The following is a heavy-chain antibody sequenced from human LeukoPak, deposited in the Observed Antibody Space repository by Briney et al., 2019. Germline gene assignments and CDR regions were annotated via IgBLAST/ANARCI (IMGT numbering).Heavy chain of an antibody. Sequence: GSLRLSCVASGFTFSDYYMSWIRQAPGKGLEWVSYISSSGSTIYYADSVKGRFTISRDNAKNSLYLQMNSLRAEDTAVYYCARSYYGDHELVDYWGQGTLVTVSS. J-gene: IGHJ4*02. CDR2: ISSSGSTI. CDR3: ARSYYGDHELVDY. CDR1: GFTFSDYY. D-gene: IGHD4-17*01. V-gene: IGHV3-11*01.